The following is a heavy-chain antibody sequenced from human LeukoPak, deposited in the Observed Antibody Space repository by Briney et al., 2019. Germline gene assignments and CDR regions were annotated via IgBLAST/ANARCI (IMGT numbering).Heavy chain of an antibody. J-gene: IGHJ4*02. CDR1: GGSINSSSYY. V-gene: IGHV4-39*01. D-gene: IGHD4-17*01. CDR2: IYYSGST. CDR3: ARAGYGDSDFDY. Sequence: SETLSLTCTVSGGSINSSSYYWGWIRQPPGKGLECIGSIYYSGSTYYNPSLKSRVTISVDTSKNQFSLKLSSVTAADTAVYYCARAGYGDSDFDYWGQGTLVTVSS.